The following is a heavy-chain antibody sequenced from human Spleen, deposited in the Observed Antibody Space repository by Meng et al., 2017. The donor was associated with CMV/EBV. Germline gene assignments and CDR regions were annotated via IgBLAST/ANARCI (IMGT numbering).Heavy chain of an antibody. CDR1: GFTFSSYW. J-gene: IGHJ4*02. V-gene: IGHV3-74*01. CDR2: INRDGSST. D-gene: IGHD2-2*01. Sequence: GESLKISCAASGFTFSSYWMHWVRQAPGKGLVWVSRINRDGSSTSYADSVKGRFTISRDDSKNTLYLQMNSLRAEDTALYYCARDRGYCTTTNCWTYFDYWGQGALVTVSS. CDR3: ARDRGYCTTTNCWTYFDY.